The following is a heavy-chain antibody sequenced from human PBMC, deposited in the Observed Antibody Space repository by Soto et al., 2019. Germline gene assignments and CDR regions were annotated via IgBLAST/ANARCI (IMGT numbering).Heavy chain of an antibody. J-gene: IGHJ4*02. Sequence: GGSLRLSCAASGFTFSSYDMHWVRQATGKGLEWVSAIGTAGDTYYPGSVKGRFTISRENAKNSLYLQMNSLRAEDTAVYYCARGPFLNIWSGYSYYFDYWGQGTLVTVSS. CDR2: IGTAGDT. CDR1: GFTFSSYD. CDR3: ARGPFLNIWSGYSYYFDY. D-gene: IGHD3-3*01. V-gene: IGHV3-13*01.